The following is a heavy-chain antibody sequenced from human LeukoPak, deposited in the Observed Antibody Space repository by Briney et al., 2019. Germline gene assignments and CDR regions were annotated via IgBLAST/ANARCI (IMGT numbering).Heavy chain of an antibody. D-gene: IGHD5-18*01. Sequence: ASVKVSCKASGYSFPSFDINWVRQATGQGLEWIGWMNPNSGNRGYAQKFQGRVTMTRNTSINTAYMELSSLSSEDTAVYYCARVTRYYYGLDVWGQGTTVTVSS. J-gene: IGHJ6*02. CDR3: ARVTRYYYGLDV. CDR2: MNPNSGNR. V-gene: IGHV1-8*02. CDR1: GYSFPSFD.